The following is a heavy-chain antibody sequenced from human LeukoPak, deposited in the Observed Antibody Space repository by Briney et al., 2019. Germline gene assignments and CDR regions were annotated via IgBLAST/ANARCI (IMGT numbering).Heavy chain of an antibody. J-gene: IGHJ4*02. D-gene: IGHD4-17*01. V-gene: IGHV3-30*18. CDR1: GFTFSSYG. Sequence: PGGSLRLSCAASGFTFSSYGMHWVRQAPGKGLEWVAVISYDGSNKYYADSVKGRFTISRDNSKNTLYLQMNSLRAEDTAVYYCAKAHYYGDYPGTPGYWGQGTLVTVSS. CDR2: ISYDGSNK. CDR3: AKAHYYGDYPGTPGY.